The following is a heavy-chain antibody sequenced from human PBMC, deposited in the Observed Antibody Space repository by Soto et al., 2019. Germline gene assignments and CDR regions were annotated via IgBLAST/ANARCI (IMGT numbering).Heavy chain of an antibody. CDR3: AIETMEYCSSTSCYRRGGFDY. V-gene: IGHV3-7*01. Sequence: GGSLRLSCAASGFTFSSYWMSWVRQAPGKGLEWVANIKQDGSEKYYVDSVKGRFTISRDNAKNSLYLQMNSLRAEDTAVYYCAIETMEYCSSTSCYRRGGFDYWGQGTLVTVS. CDR1: GFTFSSYW. D-gene: IGHD2-2*02. CDR2: IKQDGSEK. J-gene: IGHJ4*02.